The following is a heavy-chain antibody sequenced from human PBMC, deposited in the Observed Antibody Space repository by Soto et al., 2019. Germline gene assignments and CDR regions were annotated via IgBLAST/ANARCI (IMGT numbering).Heavy chain of an antibody. CDR2: ISAYNGNT. J-gene: IGHJ5*02. Sequence: ASVKVSCKASGYTFTSYGISWVLQAPGQGLEWMGWISAYNGNTNYAQKLQGRVTMTTDTSTSTAYMELRSLRSDDTAVYYCARGGEYYYDSSGYQTNWFDPWGQGTLVTVSS. D-gene: IGHD3-22*01. CDR3: ARGGEYYYDSSGYQTNWFDP. V-gene: IGHV1-18*04. CDR1: GYTFTSYG.